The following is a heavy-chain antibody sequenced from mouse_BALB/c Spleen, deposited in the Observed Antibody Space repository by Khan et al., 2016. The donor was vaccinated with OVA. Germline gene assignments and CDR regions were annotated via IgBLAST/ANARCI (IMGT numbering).Heavy chain of an antibody. J-gene: IGHJ3*01. CDR2: IIYTGYT. Sequence: EVQLQESGPSLVKPSQTLSLTCSVTGDSITSGYWNWIRKFPGNKLEYMGYIIYTGYTYYDPSLKSRISITRHTSKNQYYLQLSSVTDEDTASYYCARSSYRYAFVYWGQGTLVTVSA. CDR3: ARSSYRYAFVY. V-gene: IGHV3-8*02. CDR1: GDSITSGY. D-gene: IGHD2-12*01.